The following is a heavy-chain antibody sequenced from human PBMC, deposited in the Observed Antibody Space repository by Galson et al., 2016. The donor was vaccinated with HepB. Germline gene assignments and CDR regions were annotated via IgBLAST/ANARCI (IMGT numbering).Heavy chain of an antibody. CDR1: GFTFSSYS. CDR3: AKALNWDYKLDAFDI. V-gene: IGHV3-23*01. D-gene: IGHD4-11*01. Sequence: SLRLSCAASGFTFSSYSMSWVRQAPGKGLEWVSVISASGNSKFSVDAVRGRFSVSRDNTKNTLFLQMDRLRGEDTAVYYCAKALNWDYKLDAFDIWGPGTMVTVSS. CDR2: ISASGNSK. J-gene: IGHJ3*02.